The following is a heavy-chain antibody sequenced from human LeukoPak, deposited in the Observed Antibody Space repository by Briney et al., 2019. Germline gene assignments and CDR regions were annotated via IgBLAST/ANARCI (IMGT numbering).Heavy chain of an antibody. V-gene: IGHV3-74*01. CDR3: AGGFDY. Sequence: SGGSLRLSCAASAFTFSDYAMTWVRHAPGKGLVWVSRINGDGSSTSYADSVKGRFTISRDNAKNTVYLQMNSLRVEDTAVYYCAGGFDYWGQGTLVTVSS. CDR1: AFTFSDYA. CDR2: INGDGSST. J-gene: IGHJ4*02.